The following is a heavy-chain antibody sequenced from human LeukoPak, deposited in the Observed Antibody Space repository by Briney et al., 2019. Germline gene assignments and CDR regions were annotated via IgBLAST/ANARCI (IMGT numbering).Heavy chain of an antibody. J-gene: IGHJ3*01. V-gene: IGHV4-59*01. Sequence: PSETLSLTCVVSVVSISSYYWNLMRKSPAKGLEWIGYSHYSGTANYNPSLNSRVAISVDTSKNQFSLTLTSVSAADTAVYYCPRWGESGNYVVHAFDVWGPGTMVAVSS. CDR3: PRWGESGNYVVHAFDV. CDR1: VVSISSYY. CDR2: SHYSGTA. D-gene: IGHD4-23*01.